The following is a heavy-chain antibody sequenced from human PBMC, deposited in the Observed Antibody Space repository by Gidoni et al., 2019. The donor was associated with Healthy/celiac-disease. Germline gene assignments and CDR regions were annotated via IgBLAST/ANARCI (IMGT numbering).Heavy chain of an antibody. CDR1: GGSFSGYY. J-gene: IGHJ4*02. D-gene: IGHD2-21*01. CDR3: ARGGVYRGTFRPFGRGGFDY. Sequence: QVQLQQWGAGLLKPSETLSLHCAVNGGSFSGYYWSWIRQPPGKGLEWIGEINHSGSTNYNPSLKSRVTISVDTSKNQFSLKLSSVTAADTAVYYCARGGVYRGTFRPFGRGGFDYWGQGTLVTVSS. V-gene: IGHV4-34*01. CDR2: INHSGST.